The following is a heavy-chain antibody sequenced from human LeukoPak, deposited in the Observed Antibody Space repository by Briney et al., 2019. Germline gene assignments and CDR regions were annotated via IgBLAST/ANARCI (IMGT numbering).Heavy chain of an antibody. V-gene: IGHV3-53*01. D-gene: IGHD5-18*01. CDR2: IYSGGST. CDR3: ARGGYRYPYYFDH. Sequence: PGGSLRLSCASSGFTVSSNYLSWVRQAPGKGLEWVSVIYSGGSTYYAASVKGRFTISRDNSKNTLYLQMNSLRAEDTAVYYCARGGYRYPYYFDHWGQGTLVSVSS. CDR1: GFTVSSNY. J-gene: IGHJ4*02.